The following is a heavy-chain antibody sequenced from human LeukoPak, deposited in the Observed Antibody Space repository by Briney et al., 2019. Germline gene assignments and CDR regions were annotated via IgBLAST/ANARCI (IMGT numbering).Heavy chain of an antibody. D-gene: IGHD3-3*01. CDR2: INPNSGGT. CDR1: GYTFTGYY. V-gene: IGHV1-2*02. CDR3: ARADYDFWSGYQYYFDY. J-gene: IGHJ4*02. Sequence: GASVKVSCKASGYTFTGYYMHWVRQAPGQGLEWMGWINPNSGGTNYAQKFQGRVTMTRDTSISTAYMELSRLRSDDTAVYYCARADYDFWSGYQYYFDYWGQGTLVTVSS.